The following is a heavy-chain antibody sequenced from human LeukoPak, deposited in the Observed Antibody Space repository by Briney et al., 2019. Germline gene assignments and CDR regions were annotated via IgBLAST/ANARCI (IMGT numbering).Heavy chain of an antibody. CDR3: ARTSMITFGGVIVIPFDY. Sequence: GGSLRLSCAASGFTFSSYEMNWVRQAPGKGLEWVSYISSSGSTIYYADSVRGRFTISRDNAKNSLYLQMNSLRAEDTAVYYCARTSMITFGGVIVIPFDYWGQGTLVTVSS. J-gene: IGHJ4*02. D-gene: IGHD3-16*02. CDR2: ISSSGSTI. CDR1: GFTFSSYE. V-gene: IGHV3-48*03.